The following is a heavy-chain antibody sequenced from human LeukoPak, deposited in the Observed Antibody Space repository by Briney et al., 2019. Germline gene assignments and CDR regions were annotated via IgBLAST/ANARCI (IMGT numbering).Heavy chain of an antibody. D-gene: IGHD1-14*01. J-gene: IGHJ4*02. Sequence: SETLSLTCTVSGGSISGNTYYWGWIRQPPGKGLEWIGSIYYSGSTNYNPSLKSRVTISVDTSKNQFSLKLSSVTAADTAVYYCARSGRIGASDSWGQGSLVTVSS. CDR1: GGSISGNTYY. CDR3: ARSGRIGASDS. CDR2: IYYSGST. V-gene: IGHV4-39*07.